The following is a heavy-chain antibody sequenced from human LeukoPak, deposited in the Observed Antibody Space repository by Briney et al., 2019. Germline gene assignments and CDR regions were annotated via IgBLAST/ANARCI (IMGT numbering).Heavy chain of an antibody. J-gene: IGHJ6*03. CDR3: ARVPVSYYYMDV. V-gene: IGHV1-46*01. CDR2: INPSGGST. CDR1: GYTFTSYY. Sequence: ASVKVSCKASGYTFTSYYMHWVRQAPGQGLEWMGIINPSGGSTSYAQKFQGRVTMTRDTSTSTVYMELSSLRSEDTAVYYCARVPVSYYYMDVWGKGTTVTISS.